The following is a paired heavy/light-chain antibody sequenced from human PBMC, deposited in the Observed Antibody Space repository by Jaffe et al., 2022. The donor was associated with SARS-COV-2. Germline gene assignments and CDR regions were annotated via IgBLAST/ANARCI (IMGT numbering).Light chain of an antibody. CDR3: QQYNNWPYT. J-gene: IGKJ2*01. V-gene: IGKV3-15*01. Sequence: EIVMTQSPATLSVSPGERATLSCRASQTVNINLAWFQQKPGQAPRLLISGASTRATGIPARFSGSGSGTEFTLTISSLQSEDFAVYFCQQYNNWPYTFGQGTKLEIK. CDR1: QTVNIN. CDR2: GAS.
Heavy chain of an antibody. V-gene: IGHV5-51*01. CDR3: ARNVVAGGDY. Sequence: EVQLMQSGAEVKKPGESLKISCQGSGYKFTSYWIGWVRQMPGKGLEWMGIIYPSDSDTRYNPSFQGQVTISADKSTSTAYLQWSSLKASDTAIYYCARNVVAGGDYWGQGTLVTVSS. D-gene: IGHD6-19*01. J-gene: IGHJ4*02. CDR1: GYKFTSYW. CDR2: IYPSDSDT.